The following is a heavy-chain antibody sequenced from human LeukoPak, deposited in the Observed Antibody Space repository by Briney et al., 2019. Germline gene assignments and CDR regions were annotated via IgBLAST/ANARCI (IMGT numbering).Heavy chain of an antibody. Sequence: PGGSLRLSCAASGFIFSSYAMHWVRQAPGKGLEWVAVISYDGSNEYYADSVKGRFTISRDNSKNTLCLQMNSLRAEDTAVYYCARERQETGTHFQHWGQGTLVTVSS. J-gene: IGHJ1*01. CDR1: GFIFSSYA. CDR3: ARERQETGTHFQH. D-gene: IGHD1-14*01. CDR2: ISYDGSNE. V-gene: IGHV3-30-3*01.